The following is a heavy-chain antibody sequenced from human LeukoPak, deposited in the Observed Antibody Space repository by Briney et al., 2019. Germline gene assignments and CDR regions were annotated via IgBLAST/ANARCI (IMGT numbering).Heavy chain of an antibody. CDR1: GYSFTSYW. J-gene: IGHJ6*04. CDR2: IYPGDSDT. V-gene: IGHV5-51*01. CDR3: ARLVTYSSSWNSYYYYYGMDV. Sequence: GESLKISCQGSGYSFTSYWIGWVRQMPGKGLEWMGIIYPGDSDTRYSPSLQGQVTISADKSISTAYLQWSSLKASDTAMYYCARLVTYSSSWNSYYYYYGMDVWGKGTTVTVSS. D-gene: IGHD6-13*01.